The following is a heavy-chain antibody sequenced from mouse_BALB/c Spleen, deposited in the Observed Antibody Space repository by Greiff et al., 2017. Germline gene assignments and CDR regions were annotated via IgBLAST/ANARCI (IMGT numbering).Heavy chain of an antibody. V-gene: IGHV1-7*01. J-gene: IGHJ4*01. CDR3: ARWLRREMDY. Sequence: QVHVKQSGAELAKPGASVKMSCKASGYTFTSYWMHWVKQRPGQGLEWIGYINPSTGYTEYNQKFKDKATLTADKASSTAYMQLSSLTSEDSAVYYCARWLRREMDYWGQGTSVTVSS. CDR2: INPSTGYT. CDR1: GYTFTSYW. D-gene: IGHD2-2*01.